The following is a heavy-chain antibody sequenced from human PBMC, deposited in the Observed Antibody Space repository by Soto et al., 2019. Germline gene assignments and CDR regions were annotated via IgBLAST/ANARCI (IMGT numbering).Heavy chain of an antibody. CDR2: INPSGGST. Sequence: QVQLVQSGAEVKKPGASVKVSCKASGYTFTSYYMHWVRQAPGQGLEWMGIINPSGGSTSYAQKFQGRVTMTRDTSTSTVYMELSSLRSEDTAVSYCARDHGDYDSPDYWGQGTLVTVSS. D-gene: IGHD4-17*01. CDR1: GYTFTSYY. J-gene: IGHJ4*02. CDR3: ARDHGDYDSPDY. V-gene: IGHV1-46*01.